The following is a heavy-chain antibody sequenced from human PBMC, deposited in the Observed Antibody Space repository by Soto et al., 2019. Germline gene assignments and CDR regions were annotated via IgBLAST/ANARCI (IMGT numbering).Heavy chain of an antibody. J-gene: IGHJ2*01. CDR3: ARGSEHWLWYFDL. V-gene: IGHV3-73*02. Sequence: EVQLVESGGGLVQPGGSLKLSCAASGFIFSGSAIHWVRQASGKGLEWVGRIRSRANNFATSSAASVKGRFTFSRDDSKNTAYLQMNTLKPEDTAVYYCARGSEHWLWYFDLWGRGTLVTVSS. D-gene: IGHD6-19*01. CDR2: IRSRANNFAT. CDR1: GFIFSGSA.